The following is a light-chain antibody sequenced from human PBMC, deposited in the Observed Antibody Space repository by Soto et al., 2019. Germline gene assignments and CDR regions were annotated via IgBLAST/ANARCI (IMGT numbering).Light chain of an antibody. CDR2: EVV. J-gene: IGLJ1*01. Sequence: LTQPPSASGSPGQSVTISCTGTKNDIGVYDFVSWYQHHPGKAPRLIIYEVVQRPSGVPDRFSGSKSGNTASLTVSGLQAADEADYFCKSYAGSNTYVFGSGTRSPS. CDR3: KSYAGSNTYV. CDR1: KNDIGVYDF. V-gene: IGLV2-8*01.